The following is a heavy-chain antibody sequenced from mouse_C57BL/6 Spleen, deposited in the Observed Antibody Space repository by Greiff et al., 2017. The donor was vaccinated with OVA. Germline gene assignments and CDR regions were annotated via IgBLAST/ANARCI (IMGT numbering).Heavy chain of an antibody. CDR3: ARYGDSSGYVAWFAY. J-gene: IGHJ3*01. Sequence: QVQLKESGAELAKPGASVKLSCKASGYTFTSYWMHWVKQRPGQGLEWIGYINPSSGYTKYNQKFKDKATLTADKSSSTAYMQLSSLTYEDSAVYYCARYGDSSGYVAWFAYWGQGTLVTVSA. V-gene: IGHV1-7*01. CDR2: INPSSGYT. D-gene: IGHD3-2*02. CDR1: GYTFTSYW.